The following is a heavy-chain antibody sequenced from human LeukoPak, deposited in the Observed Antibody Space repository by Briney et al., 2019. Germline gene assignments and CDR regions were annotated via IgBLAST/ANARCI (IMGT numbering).Heavy chain of an antibody. CDR3: AGVLRYFDW. CDR1: GGSFSGYY. J-gene: IGHJ4*02. CDR2: INHSGST. Sequence: PSETLSLTCAVYGGSFSGYYWSWIRQPPGKGLEWIGEINHSGSTNYNPSLKSRVTISVDTSKNQFSLKLSSVTAADTAVYYCAGVLRYFDWWGQGTLVTVSS. V-gene: IGHV4-34*01. D-gene: IGHD3-9*01.